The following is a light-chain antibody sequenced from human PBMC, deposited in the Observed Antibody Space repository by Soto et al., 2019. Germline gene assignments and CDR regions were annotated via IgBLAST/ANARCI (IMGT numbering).Light chain of an antibody. J-gene: IGLJ3*02. Sequence: QSALTQPASVSGSPGQSITISCTGTSSDVGSYNYVSWYQQHPAKAPKLVIYDVSNRPSGVSNRFSGSKSGNKASLTISGLQSEEEADYYCSSYTSSSTRVFGGGTKLTVL. CDR1: SSDVGSYNY. CDR3: SSYTSSSTRV. V-gene: IGLV2-14*01. CDR2: DVS.